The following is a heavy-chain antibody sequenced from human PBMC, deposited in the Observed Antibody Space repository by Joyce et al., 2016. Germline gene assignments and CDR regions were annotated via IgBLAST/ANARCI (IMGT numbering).Heavy chain of an antibody. Sequence: QLQLQESGPGLVKPSETLSLTCSVSGVSISNSNYYWGWVRQPPGKGLEWIGSIYFSGSTYSTPSLKSRVTIAADKSKNQFSLKLSSVTSADTAVYYCARHRGIDYYVSGSLRVNVVDVWGQGTTVIVSS. V-gene: IGHV4-39*01. CDR2: IYFSGST. CDR3: ARHRGIDYYVSGSLRVNVVDV. J-gene: IGHJ3*01. D-gene: IGHD3-10*01. CDR1: GVSISNSNYY.